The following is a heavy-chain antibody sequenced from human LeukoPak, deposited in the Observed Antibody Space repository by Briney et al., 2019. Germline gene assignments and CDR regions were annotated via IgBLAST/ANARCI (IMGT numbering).Heavy chain of an antibody. Sequence: ASVKVSCKVSGYTLTELSMHWVRQAPGKGLEWMGWMNPNSGNTGYAQNFQGRVTITRNTSISTAYMELSSLRSEDTAVYYCAKDRSIGTYYTFDHWGQGTLVTVSS. D-gene: IGHD1-26*01. CDR1: GYTLTELS. J-gene: IGHJ4*02. CDR3: AKDRSIGTYYTFDH. CDR2: MNPNSGNT. V-gene: IGHV1-8*03.